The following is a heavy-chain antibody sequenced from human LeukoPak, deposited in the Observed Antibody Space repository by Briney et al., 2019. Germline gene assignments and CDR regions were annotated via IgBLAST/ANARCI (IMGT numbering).Heavy chain of an antibody. CDR2: IHPSTGNP. Sequence: ASVKVSCKASGYSFTNYAMNWVRQAPGQGLEFMGWIHPSTGNPAYAQGFSGRFVFSLDTSVTTTYLQINDLKAEDTAVYFCARALDSLGGLSLPDYWGQGTLVTVSS. CDR3: ARALDSLGGLSLPDY. V-gene: IGHV7-4-1*02. CDR1: GYSFTNYA. J-gene: IGHJ4*02. D-gene: IGHD3-16*02.